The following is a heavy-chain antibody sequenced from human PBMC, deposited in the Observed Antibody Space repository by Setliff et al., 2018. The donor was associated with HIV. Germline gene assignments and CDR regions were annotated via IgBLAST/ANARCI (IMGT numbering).Heavy chain of an antibody. V-gene: IGHV4-38-2*01. CDR3: ARLTTTYYYDSSAYYHPV. CDR2: IYHSGNT. D-gene: IGHD3-22*01. Sequence: SETLSLTCAVSGFSISSGFFWGWIRQPPGKGLEWIGSIYHSGNTHYDPSLKSRLTISIDTSKKQFSLKLSSVTAADTAVFYCARLTTTYYYDSSAYYHPVWGQGTLVTVSS. J-gene: IGHJ4*02. CDR1: GFSISSGFF.